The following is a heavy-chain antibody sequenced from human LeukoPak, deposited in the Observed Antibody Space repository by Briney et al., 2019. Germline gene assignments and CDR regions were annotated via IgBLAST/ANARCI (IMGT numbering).Heavy chain of an antibody. J-gene: IGHJ4*02. CDR3: VRIATVTPPDY. V-gene: IGHV3-74*01. D-gene: IGHD4-17*01. CDR2: INPDGTTT. Sequence: GGSLRLSCAASGFTFSSYWMHWVRQPLGKGLVWVSRINPDGTTTNYAESVKGRFTMSRDNAKNTLYLQMNSLTVEDTALYYCVRIATVTPPDYWGQGTLVTVSS. CDR1: GFTFSSYW.